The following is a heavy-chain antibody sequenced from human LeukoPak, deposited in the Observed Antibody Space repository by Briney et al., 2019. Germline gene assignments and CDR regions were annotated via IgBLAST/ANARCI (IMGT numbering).Heavy chain of an antibody. D-gene: IGHD3-3*01. CDR3: AKREHYDFWSGPYYFDY. Sequence: GGYLRLSCVASGITFRSYSMNWVRQAPGKGLEWVSYISSTSNTMYYADPVKGRFTISRDNAKNTLYLQMNSLRAEDTAVYYCAKREHYDFWSGPYYFDYWGQGTLVTVSS. CDR1: GITFRSYS. V-gene: IGHV3-48*01. J-gene: IGHJ4*02. CDR2: ISSTSNTM.